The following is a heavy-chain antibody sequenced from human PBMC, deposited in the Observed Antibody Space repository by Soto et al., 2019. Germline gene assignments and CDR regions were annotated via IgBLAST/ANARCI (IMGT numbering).Heavy chain of an antibody. CDR3: DRAVAPYLGTWFDP. J-gene: IGHJ5*02. CDR2: ISHTGST. D-gene: IGHD3-16*01. V-gene: IGHV4-30-2*01. CDR1: GGSITSGNSYS. Sequence: QLQLQESGSGLVKPSQTLSLTCAVSGGSITSGNSYSWSWIRQPPGKGLEWIGSISHTGSTSYNPSLKGRVTMSVDKSKNHFSLKLSSVTAADMAVYYCDRAVAPYLGTWFDPWGQGTLVIVSS.